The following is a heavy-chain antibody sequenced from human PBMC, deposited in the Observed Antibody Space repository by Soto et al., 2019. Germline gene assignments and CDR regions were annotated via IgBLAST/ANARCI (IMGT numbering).Heavy chain of an antibody. CDR1: GYTFTTYG. J-gene: IGHJ4*02. CDR2: ISAYNGNT. Sequence: ASVKVSCKASGYTFTTYGIGWVRQAPGQGLEWMGWISAYNGNTNYAQKFQGRVTMTTDTSTNTAYMELRSLRSDDTAVYYCARELGYSSGLYGDYWGQGTLVTVSS. CDR3: ARELGYSSGLYGDY. D-gene: IGHD6-19*01. V-gene: IGHV1-18*01.